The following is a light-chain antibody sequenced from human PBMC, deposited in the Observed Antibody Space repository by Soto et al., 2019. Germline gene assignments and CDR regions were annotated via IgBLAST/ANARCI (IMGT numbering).Light chain of an antibody. V-gene: IGLV2-14*01. Sequence: QSALTQPAAVSGSPGQSITISCTGTSSDVGGNKYVSWYQQYPGKVPKLLINKVTNRPSGVSYRFSGSKSGNTASLTISALLAEDEADYFCASSTSDSLYVFGTGTKVTVL. J-gene: IGLJ1*01. CDR2: KVT. CDR3: ASSTSDSLYV. CDR1: SSDVGGNKY.